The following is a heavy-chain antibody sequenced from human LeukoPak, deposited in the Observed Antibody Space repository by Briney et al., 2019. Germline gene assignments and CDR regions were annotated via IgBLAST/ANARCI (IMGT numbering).Heavy chain of an antibody. CDR2: IHKDGSAK. J-gene: IGHJ4*02. CDR1: GFPFSGYW. Sequence: PGGSLRLSCGASGFPFSGYWMSWVRQAPGKGLEWVANIHKDGSAKRYVDSVKGRFTISRDNAKSSLYLQMNSLRDKDTAVYYCTRDRGFGADDYWGQGSLVSVSS. D-gene: IGHD3-10*01. CDR3: TRDRGFGADDY. V-gene: IGHV3-7*01.